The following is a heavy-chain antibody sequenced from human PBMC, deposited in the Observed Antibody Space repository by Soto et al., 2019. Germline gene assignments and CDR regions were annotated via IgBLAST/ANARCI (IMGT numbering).Heavy chain of an antibody. CDR3: ASEVYCPNGVCYTF. CDR2: ISSSSSTI. V-gene: IGHV3-48*01. Sequence: EVQLVESGGGLVQPGGSLRLSCAASGFTFSSYRMNWVRQAPGKGLEWVSFISSSSSTIYYADSVKGRFTISRDNAKNXXYLXXXXXXXXXXXXXXXASEVYCPNGVCYTFWGQGTLVTVSS. CDR1: GFTFSSYR. J-gene: IGHJ4*02. D-gene: IGHD2-8*01.